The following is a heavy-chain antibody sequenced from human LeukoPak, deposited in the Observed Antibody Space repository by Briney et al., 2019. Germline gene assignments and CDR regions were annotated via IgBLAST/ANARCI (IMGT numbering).Heavy chain of an antibody. J-gene: IGHJ6*03. D-gene: IGHD3-3*01. Sequence: GGPLRLSCAASGFNFNTYWMSWVRQAPGKGLEWVANIKQDGSEKFYVDSMKGRFTISRDNSKNSLYLQMNSLRAEDTAVYYCARDAGVVPSHFYYYYMDVWGKGTTVTVSS. CDR1: GFNFNTYW. V-gene: IGHV3-7*01. CDR3: ARDAGVVPSHFYYYYMDV. CDR2: IKQDGSEK.